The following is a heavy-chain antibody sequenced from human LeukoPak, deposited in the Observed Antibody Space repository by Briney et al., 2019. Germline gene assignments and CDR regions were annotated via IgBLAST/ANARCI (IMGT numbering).Heavy chain of an antibody. J-gene: IGHJ5*02. V-gene: IGHV1-69*05. CDR2: IIPIFGTA. D-gene: IGHD1-26*01. CDR1: GGTFSSYA. Sequence: SVKVSCKASGGTFSSYAISWVRQAPGQGLEWMGGIIPIFGTANYAQKFQGRVTITTDESTSTAYMELSSLRSEDTAVYYCARLQDPSGSYPPADWFDPWGQGTLVTVSS. CDR3: ARLQDPSGSYPPADWFDP.